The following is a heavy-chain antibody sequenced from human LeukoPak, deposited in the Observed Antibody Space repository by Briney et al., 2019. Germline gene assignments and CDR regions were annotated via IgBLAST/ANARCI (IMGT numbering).Heavy chain of an antibody. Sequence: PGGSLRLSCAASGFTFSSYAMSWVRQAPGKGLEWVAVISYDGTNKDYSDSVKGRFTISRDNSKNTLYLQMNSLRPEDTAVYYCAKDGEWELPFDWGQGTLVTVSS. V-gene: IGHV3-30*18. CDR1: GFTFSSYA. CDR3: AKDGEWELPFD. J-gene: IGHJ4*02. CDR2: ISYDGTNK. D-gene: IGHD1-26*01.